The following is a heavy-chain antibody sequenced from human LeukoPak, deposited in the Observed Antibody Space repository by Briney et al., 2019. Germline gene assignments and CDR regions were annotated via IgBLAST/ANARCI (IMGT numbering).Heavy chain of an antibody. CDR3: ARSLERGSNFDAFDI. Sequence: PGGSLRLSCAASGFTFSSYAMHWVRQAPGKGLEWVAVISYDGSNKYYADSVKGRFTISRDNSKNTLYLQMNSLRAEDTAVYYCARSLERGSNFDAFDIWGQGTMVTVSS. D-gene: IGHD6-13*01. CDR2: ISYDGSNK. V-gene: IGHV3-30*04. J-gene: IGHJ3*02. CDR1: GFTFSSYA.